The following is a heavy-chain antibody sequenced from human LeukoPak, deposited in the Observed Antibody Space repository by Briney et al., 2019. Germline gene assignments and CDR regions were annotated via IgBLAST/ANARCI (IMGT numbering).Heavy chain of an antibody. V-gene: IGHV4-59*12. CDR2: IYYSGST. CDR1: GGSISSYY. Sequence: SETLSLTCTVSGGSISSYYWSWIRQPPGKGLEWIGYIYYSGSTNYNPSLKSRVTISVDTSKNQFSLKLSSVTAADTAVYYCARVRTYDAREKKDYYDSSWGQGTTVTVSS. CDR3: ARVRTYDAREKKDYYDSS. D-gene: IGHD3-22*01. J-gene: IGHJ6*02.